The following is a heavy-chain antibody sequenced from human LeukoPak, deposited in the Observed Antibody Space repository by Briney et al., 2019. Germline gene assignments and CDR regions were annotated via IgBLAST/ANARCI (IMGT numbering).Heavy chain of an antibody. J-gene: IGHJ4*02. D-gene: IGHD3-22*01. Sequence: ASVKVSCKASGYTFTGYYMHWVRQAPGQGLEWMGWINPNSGGTNYAQKLQARVTMTTDTSTSTAYMDLRSLRSDDTAVYYCARVSSYYYDSSGYYYLYWGQGTLVTVSS. CDR1: GYTFTGYY. CDR2: INPNSGGT. V-gene: IGHV1-2*02. CDR3: ARVSSYYYDSSGYYYLY.